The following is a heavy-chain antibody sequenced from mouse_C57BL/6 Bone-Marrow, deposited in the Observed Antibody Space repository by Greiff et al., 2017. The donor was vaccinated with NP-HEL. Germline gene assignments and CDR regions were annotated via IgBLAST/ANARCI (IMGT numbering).Heavy chain of an antibody. CDR1: GFTFSDYY. CDR2: INYDGSST. V-gene: IGHV5-16*01. CDR3: ARDPHYAMDY. Sequence: EVQRVESEGGLVQPGSSMKLSCTASGFTFSDYYMAWVRQVPEKGLEWVANINYDGSSTYYLDSLKSRFIISRDNAKNILYLQMSSLKSEDTATYYCARDPHYAMDYWGQGTSVTVSS. J-gene: IGHJ4*01.